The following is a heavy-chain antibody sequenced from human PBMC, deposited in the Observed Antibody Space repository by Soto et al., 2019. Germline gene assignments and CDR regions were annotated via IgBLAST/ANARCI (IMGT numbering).Heavy chain of an antibody. CDR2: ISGYTVNT. V-gene: IGHV1-18*04. J-gene: IGHJ4*02. D-gene: IGHD3-22*01. CDR1: GYTFTIYG. Sequence: QVQLVQSGAEVKKPGASVKVSCKASGYTFTIYGISWVRQAPGQGLEWMGWISGYTVNTDYAQNLQDRVTLTTDASTSSVYMELRSLRSDDTAVYYCARVDYYDSSGYSGYWGQGTLITVSS. CDR3: ARVDYYDSSGYSGY.